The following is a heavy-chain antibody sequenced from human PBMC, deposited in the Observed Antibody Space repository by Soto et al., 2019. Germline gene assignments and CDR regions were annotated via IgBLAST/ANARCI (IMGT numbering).Heavy chain of an antibody. J-gene: IGHJ5*02. CDR3: AREEAARIESWFDP. V-gene: IGHV4-30-4*01. Sequence: SETLCLTCTVAGGSSNTINNYWIWIRQPPGKGLEWIGFISYSGSTYYNPSLMSRLTISLDTSTNRFSLKLTSVTAADTAVYYCAREEAARIESWFDPWGQGTLVTVSS. D-gene: IGHD6-6*01. CDR2: ISYSGST. CDR1: GGSSNTINNY.